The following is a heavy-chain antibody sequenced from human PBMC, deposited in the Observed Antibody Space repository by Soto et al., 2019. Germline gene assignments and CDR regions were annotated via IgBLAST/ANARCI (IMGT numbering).Heavy chain of an antibody. CDR1: GFTCSSFA. Sequence: PGGSLRLSCAASGFTCSSFAMSWVRQAPGKGLEWVSAISTSGASTYYADSVKGRFTISRDNSKNTLYLQMNSLRAEDTAVYYCAKDPMVRDCSGGTCYFDYWGQGTLVTVS. D-gene: IGHD2-15*01. J-gene: IGHJ4*02. CDR2: ISTSGAST. V-gene: IGHV3-23*01. CDR3: AKDPMVRDCSGGTCYFDY.